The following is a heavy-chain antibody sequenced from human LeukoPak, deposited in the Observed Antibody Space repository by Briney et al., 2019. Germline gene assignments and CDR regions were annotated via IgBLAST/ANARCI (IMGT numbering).Heavy chain of an antibody. CDR2: IYYSGCT. Sequence: KPSETLSLTCTVPGGSISSYYWSWIRQPPGKGLEWIGYIYYSGCTNYNPSLKSRVTISLDTSKTQFSLKLSSVTAADTAVYYCARLSYSRGWAIDYWGQGTLVTVSS. V-gene: IGHV4-59*01. CDR1: GGSISSYY. CDR3: ARLSYSRGWAIDY. D-gene: IGHD6-19*01. J-gene: IGHJ4*02.